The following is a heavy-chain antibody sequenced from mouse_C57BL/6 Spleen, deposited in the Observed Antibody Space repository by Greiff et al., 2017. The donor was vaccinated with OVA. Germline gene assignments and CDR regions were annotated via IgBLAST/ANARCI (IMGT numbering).Heavy chain of an antibody. D-gene: IGHD1-1*01. CDR3: ARGGVYWDY. J-gene: IGHJ2*01. Sequence: QVQLQQSGAELVRPGTSVKVSCKASGYAFTNYLIEWVKQRPGQGLEWIGVINPGSGGTNYNEKFKGKATLTADKSSSTAYMQLSSLTSEDSAVYFCARGGVYWDYWGQGTTLTVSS. CDR2: INPGSGGT. CDR1: GYAFTNYL. V-gene: IGHV1-54*01.